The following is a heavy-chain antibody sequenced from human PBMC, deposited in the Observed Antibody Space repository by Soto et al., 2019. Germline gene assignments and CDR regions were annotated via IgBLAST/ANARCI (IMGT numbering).Heavy chain of an antibody. CDR1: GYTFTNYW. CDR3: AASIFYYGMDV. J-gene: IGHJ6*02. CDR2: IYPGDSDT. V-gene: IGHV5-51*01. Sequence: ESLKISCKGSGYTFTNYWIGWVRQMPGKGLEWMGIIYPGDSDTKYNPSSQGQVTISADKSITTTYLQWSSLKASDTAIYYCAASIFYYGMDVWGQGTTVTVSS.